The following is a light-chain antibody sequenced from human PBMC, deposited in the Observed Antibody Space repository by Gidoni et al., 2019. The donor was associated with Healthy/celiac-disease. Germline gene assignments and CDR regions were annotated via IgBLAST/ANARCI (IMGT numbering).Light chain of an antibody. CDR1: QSVLYSSNNKNY. J-gene: IGKJ1*01. Sequence: DIVMPQSPDSLAVSLGERATINCKSSQSVLYSSNNKNYLAWYQQKPGQPPKLLIYWASTRESGVPDRFSGSGSGTDFTLTISSLQAEDVAVYYCHQYYSTPPTFGQGTKVEIK. CDR3: HQYYSTPPT. V-gene: IGKV4-1*01. CDR2: WAS.